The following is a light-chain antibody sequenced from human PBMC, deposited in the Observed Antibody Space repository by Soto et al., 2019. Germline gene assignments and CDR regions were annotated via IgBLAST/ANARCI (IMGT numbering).Light chain of an antibody. V-gene: IGLV2-11*01. CDR2: DVT. CDR1: SSDVGGYNY. CDR3: CSYAGSYIYV. J-gene: IGLJ1*01. Sequence: QSVLTQPRSVSGSPGQSVTISCTGTSSDVGGYNYVSWYQQHPDKAPKVMMYDVTKRPSGVPDRFSGSKSGNTASLTISGLQSVDEADYYCCSYAGSYIYVFRTGTKVPV.